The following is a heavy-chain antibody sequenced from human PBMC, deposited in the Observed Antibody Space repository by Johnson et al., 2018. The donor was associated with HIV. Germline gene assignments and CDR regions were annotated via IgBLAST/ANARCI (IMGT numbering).Heavy chain of an antibody. Sequence: QVQLVESGGGVVQPGRSLRLSCAASGFTFSSYAMHWVRQAPGKGLEWVAVISYDGSNKYYADSVKGRFTISRDNSKNTLYLQMNSLRAEDTAVYYCARDSGYSYADDAFDIWGRGTMVTVSS. CDR2: ISYDGSNK. CDR1: GFTFSSYA. J-gene: IGHJ3*02. D-gene: IGHD5-18*01. CDR3: ARDSGYSYADDAFDI. V-gene: IGHV3-30-3*01.